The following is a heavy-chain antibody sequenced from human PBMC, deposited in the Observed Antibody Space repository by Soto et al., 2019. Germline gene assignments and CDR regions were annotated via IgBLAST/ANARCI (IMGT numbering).Heavy chain of an antibody. Sequence: GGSLRLSYSASGFNFSNLRMAWFRHAPGKGLEWVANIKPPGSHYHYVDSVKGRFNISRDNAKNSLYLQTRSLTAEDAALYYCLRSLDSWGEGTLVTVSS. CDR1: GFNFSNLR. CDR2: IKPPGSHY. V-gene: IGHV3-7*01. CDR3: LRSLDS. J-gene: IGHJ4*02.